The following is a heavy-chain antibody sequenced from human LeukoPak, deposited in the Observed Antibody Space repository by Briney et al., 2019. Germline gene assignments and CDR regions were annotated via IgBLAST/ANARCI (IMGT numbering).Heavy chain of an antibody. Sequence: GGSLRLSCAASGFTFSDYYMSWIRQAPGKGLEWVSYISSSGSTIYYADSVKGRFTISRDNAKNSLYLQMNSLKTEDTAVYYCTTDKLSGSYYGGDYWGQGTLVTVSS. CDR3: TTDKLSGSYYGGDY. CDR1: GFTFSDYY. V-gene: IGHV3-11*01. D-gene: IGHD1-26*01. J-gene: IGHJ4*02. CDR2: ISSSGSTI.